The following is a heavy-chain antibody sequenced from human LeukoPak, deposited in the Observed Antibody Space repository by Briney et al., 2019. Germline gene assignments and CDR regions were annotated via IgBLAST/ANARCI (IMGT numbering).Heavy chain of an antibody. J-gene: IGHJ4*02. CDR1: GFTFSSCG. D-gene: IGHD1-26*01. Sequence: GGSLRLSCTASGFTFSSCGMHWVRQAPGKGLEWVSAITGSGDSTFYADSVKGRCTISRDNSKNTLSLQMNTLRAEDTAVYYCAKENPVGGTNYFDYWGQGTLVTVSS. V-gene: IGHV3-23*01. CDR2: ITGSGDST. CDR3: AKENPVGGTNYFDY.